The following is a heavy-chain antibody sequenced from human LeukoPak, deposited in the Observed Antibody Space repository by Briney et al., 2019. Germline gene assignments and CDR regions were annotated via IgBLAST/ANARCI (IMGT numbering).Heavy chain of an antibody. V-gene: IGHV4-34*01. CDR3: ARGQKYRSGYTVTELGSGYFDY. J-gene: IGHJ4*02. CDR2: INHSGST. CDR1: GGSFSGYY. D-gene: IGHD5-18*01. Sequence: SETLSLTCAVYGGSFSGYYWSWIRQPPGKGLEWIGEINHSGSTNYNPSLKSRVTISVDTSKNQFSLKLSSVSAADTAVYYCARGQKYRSGYTVTELGSGYFDYWGQGTLVTVSS.